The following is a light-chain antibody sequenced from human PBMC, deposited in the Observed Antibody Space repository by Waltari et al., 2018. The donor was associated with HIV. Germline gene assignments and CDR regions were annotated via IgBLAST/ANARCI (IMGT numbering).Light chain of an antibody. CDR3: SSYTSTSTVYV. CDR1: SSDVGGYNS. Sequence: QSALTQPASVSGSPGQSITISCTATSSDVGGYNSVSWYQLHPGKAPKLMIYAVSNRPSGVSNPFSGSKSDNTASLTISGLQAEDEADYYCSSYTSTSTVYVFGTGTEVTVL. V-gene: IGLV2-14*03. J-gene: IGLJ1*01. CDR2: AVS.